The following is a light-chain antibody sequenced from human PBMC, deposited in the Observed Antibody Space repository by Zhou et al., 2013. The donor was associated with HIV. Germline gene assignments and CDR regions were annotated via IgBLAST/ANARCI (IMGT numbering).Light chain of an antibody. CDR1: QSIGRW. CDR3: QQYYTTPQT. J-gene: IGKJ1*01. Sequence: DIQMTQSPSTLSPSVGDRVNITCRASQSIGRWLAWYQQKPGTAPKVLIYKASSLESGVPSRFSGRGSGTDFTLTISSLQPEDFATYYCQQYYTTPQTFGQGTKVEI. CDR2: KAS. V-gene: IGKV1-5*03.